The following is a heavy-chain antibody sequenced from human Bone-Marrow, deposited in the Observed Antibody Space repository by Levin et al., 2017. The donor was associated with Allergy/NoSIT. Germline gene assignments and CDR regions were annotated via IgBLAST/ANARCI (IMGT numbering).Heavy chain of an antibody. CDR2: ISDSGDST. CDR1: GFTFSTYA. D-gene: IGHD3-16*01. J-gene: IGHJ4*01. Sequence: PGGSLRLSCAASGFTFSTYAMTWVRQVPGKGLEWVSSISDSGDSTYYAESVKGRFTISRDNSQSMLLLQLSSLRAEDTAVYYCVKGGWGSTFTYWGHGTLVTVSS. V-gene: IGHV3-23*01. CDR3: VKGGWGSTFTY.